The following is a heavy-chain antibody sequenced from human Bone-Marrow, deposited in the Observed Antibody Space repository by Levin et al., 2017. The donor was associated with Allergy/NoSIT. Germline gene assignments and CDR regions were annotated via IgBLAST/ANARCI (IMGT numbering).Heavy chain of an antibody. V-gene: IGHV3-30-3*01. CDR1: GFTFSSYA. Sequence: GGSLRLSCAASGFTFSSYAMHWVRQAPGKGLEWVAVISYDGSNKYYADSVKGRFTISRDNSKNTLYLQMNSLRAEDTAVYYCARVFTMVRGVITAAEIDYWGQGTLVTVSS. D-gene: IGHD3-10*01. J-gene: IGHJ4*02. CDR2: ISYDGSNK. CDR3: ARVFTMVRGVITAAEIDY.